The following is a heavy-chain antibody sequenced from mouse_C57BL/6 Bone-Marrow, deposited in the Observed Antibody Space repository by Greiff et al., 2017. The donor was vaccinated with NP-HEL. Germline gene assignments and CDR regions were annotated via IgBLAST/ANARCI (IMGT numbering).Heavy chain of an antibody. D-gene: IGHD2-10*02. V-gene: IGHV1-15*01. J-gene: IGHJ2*01. CDR2: IDPETGGT. CDR3: TRERYGTLDY. Sequence: QVQLQQSGAELVRPGASVTLSCKASGYTFTDYEMHWVKQTPVHGLEWIGAIDPETGGTAYNQKFKGKAILTADKSSSTTYMELRSLTSEDSAVYECTRERYGTLDYWDQGTTLTVTS. CDR1: GYTFTDYE.